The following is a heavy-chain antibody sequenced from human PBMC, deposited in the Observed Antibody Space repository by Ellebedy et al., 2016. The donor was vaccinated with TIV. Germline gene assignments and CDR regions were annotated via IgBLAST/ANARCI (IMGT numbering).Heavy chain of an antibody. CDR2: ISYDGSEK. V-gene: IGHV3-30-3*01. D-gene: IGHD3-10*02. Sequence: GGSLRLSCTASGFTFSNYAMSWVRQAPGKGLEWAAFISYDGSEKNYADSVRGRFTIFRDKSRNSVYLQMTSLRLKDTAVYYCARVFDSYYFDYWGQGTLLTVSS. CDR1: GFTFSNYA. J-gene: IGHJ4*02. CDR3: ARVFDSYYFDY.